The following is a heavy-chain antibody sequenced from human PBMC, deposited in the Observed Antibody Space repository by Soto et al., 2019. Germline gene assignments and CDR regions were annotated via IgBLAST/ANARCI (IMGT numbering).Heavy chain of an antibody. CDR1: GFTFSSYA. D-gene: IGHD6-6*01. CDR2: ISYDGSNK. J-gene: IGHJ2*01. V-gene: IGHV3-30-3*01. CDR3: ARGSIAARLKLYWYFDL. Sequence: ESGGGVVQPGRSLRLSCAASGFTFSSYAMHWVRQAPGKGLEWVAVISYDGSNKYYADSVKGRFTISRDNSKNTLYLQMNSLRAEDTAVYYCARGSIAARLKLYWYFDLWGRGTLVTVSS.